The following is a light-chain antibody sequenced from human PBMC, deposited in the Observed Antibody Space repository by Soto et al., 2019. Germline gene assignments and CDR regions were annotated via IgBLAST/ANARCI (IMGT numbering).Light chain of an antibody. CDR1: QSLLHSNGNTY. CDR3: MQALQTPAT. V-gene: IGKV2-28*01. CDR2: LGS. J-gene: IGKJ1*01. Sequence: DIVMTQSPLSLPVTPGEPASISCRSSQSLLHSNGNTYLDWYLQKSGQSQQLLIYLGSNRASGVPDRFSGRVSGTDFTLKISRVEADDVGVYYCMQALQTPATFRQGTKVEIK.